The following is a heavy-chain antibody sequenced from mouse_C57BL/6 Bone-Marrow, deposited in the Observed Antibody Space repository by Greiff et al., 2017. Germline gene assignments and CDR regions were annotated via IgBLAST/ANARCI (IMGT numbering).Heavy chain of an antibody. CDR3: AHYYGSSYVLYWYFDV. Sequence: QVQLQQSGAELARPGDSVKLSCKASGYTFTSYGISWVKQRTGQGLEWIGEIYPRSGNTYYNEKFKGKATLTADKSSSTAYMELRSLTSEDSAVYFCAHYYGSSYVLYWYFDVWGTGTTVTVSS. CDR1: GYTFTSYG. V-gene: IGHV1-81*01. D-gene: IGHD1-1*01. CDR2: IYPRSGNT. J-gene: IGHJ1*03.